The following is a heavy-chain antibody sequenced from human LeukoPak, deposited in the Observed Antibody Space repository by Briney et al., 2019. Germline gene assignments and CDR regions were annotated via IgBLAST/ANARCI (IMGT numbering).Heavy chain of an antibody. CDR1: GDSVSSNSAA. Sequence: KVSQTLSLTCAISGDSVSSNSAAWNWIRQSPSRGLEWLGRTYYRSKWYNDYAVSVKSRITINPDTSKNQFSLQLNSVTPEDTAVYYCARGGTPGWYSGFWFDPWGQGTLVTVSS. CDR2: TYYRSKWYN. J-gene: IGHJ5*02. V-gene: IGHV6-1*01. CDR3: ARGGTPGWYSGFWFDP. D-gene: IGHD6-19*01.